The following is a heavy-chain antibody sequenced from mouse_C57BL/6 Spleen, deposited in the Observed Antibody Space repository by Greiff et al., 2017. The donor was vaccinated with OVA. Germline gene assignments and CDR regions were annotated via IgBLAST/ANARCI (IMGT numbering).Heavy chain of an antibody. CDR1: GYTFTDYY. J-gene: IGHJ3*01. Sequence: VKLQQSGAELVRPGASVKLSCKASGYTFTDYYINWVKQRPGQGLEWIARIYPGSGNTYYNEKFKGKATLTAEKSSSTAYMQLSSLTSEDSAVYFCARGGYYYGSSYEFAYWGQGTLVTVSA. V-gene: IGHV1-76*01. CDR2: IYPGSGNT. D-gene: IGHD1-1*01. CDR3: ARGGYYYGSSYEFAY.